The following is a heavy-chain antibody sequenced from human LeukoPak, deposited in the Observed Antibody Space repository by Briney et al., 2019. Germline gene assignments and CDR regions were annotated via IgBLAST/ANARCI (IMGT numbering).Heavy chain of an antibody. D-gene: IGHD2-2*01. J-gene: IGHJ4*02. CDR3: AKDPPPGAVGYCSSTSCPPARDY. V-gene: IGHV3-23*01. CDR1: GFTFSSYA. Sequence: PGGSLRLSCAASGFTFSSYAMSWVRQAPGKGLEWVSAISGSGGSTYYADSVKGRFTISRDNSKNTLYLQMNSLRAEDTAVYYCAKDPPPGAVGYCSSTSCPPARDYWGQGTLVTVSS. CDR2: ISGSGGST.